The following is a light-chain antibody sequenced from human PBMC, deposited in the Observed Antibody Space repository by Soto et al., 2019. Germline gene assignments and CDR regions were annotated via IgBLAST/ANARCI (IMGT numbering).Light chain of an antibody. V-gene: IGLV2-14*01. Sequence: QSALAQPSSVSGSPGQSITISCTGTSTDVGGYNYVSWYQHHPGKDPKLIIYEVNNRPSGVSDRFSGSKSGNKASLTISNLEAEDESDYYCGSYTSTDTPFVFGTGTKVTVL. J-gene: IGLJ1*01. CDR1: STDVGGYNY. CDR2: EVN. CDR3: GSYTSTDTPFV.